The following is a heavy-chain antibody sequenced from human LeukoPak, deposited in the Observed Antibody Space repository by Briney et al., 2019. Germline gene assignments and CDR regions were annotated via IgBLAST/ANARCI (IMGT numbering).Heavy chain of an antibody. CDR2: ISSSSSYI. CDR1: GFTFSSYS. Sequence: PGRSLRLSCAASGFTFSSYSMNWVRQAPGKGLEWVSSISSSSSYIYYADSVKGRFTISRDNAKNSLYLQMNSLRAEDTAVYYCARDQAARPLKGLEDWGQGTLVTVSS. CDR3: ARDQAARPLKGLED. J-gene: IGHJ4*02. D-gene: IGHD6-6*01. V-gene: IGHV3-21*01.